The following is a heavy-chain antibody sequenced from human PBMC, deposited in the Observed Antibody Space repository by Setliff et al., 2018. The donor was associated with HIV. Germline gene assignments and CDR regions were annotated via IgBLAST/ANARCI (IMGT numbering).Heavy chain of an antibody. CDR1: GGSMRSSGYS. D-gene: IGHD2-8*02. J-gene: IGHJ6*02. Sequence: SETLSLTCAVSGGSMRSSGYSWTWIRQAPGKGLEWVGYIYYNGNAYYNPSLKSRVTISVDNSISTASLQWSSLKASDSARYYCARYSLPGCRGGKCYTSFFYYGMDVWGQGTTVTVSS. CDR3: ARYSLPGCRGGKCYTSFFYYGMDV. CDR2: IYYNGNA. V-gene: IGHV4-30-2*01.